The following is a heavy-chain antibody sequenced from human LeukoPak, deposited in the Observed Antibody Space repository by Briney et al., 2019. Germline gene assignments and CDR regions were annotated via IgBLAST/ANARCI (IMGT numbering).Heavy chain of an antibody. CDR1: GFTFSSYV. Sequence: GGSLKLSCTASGFTFSSYVMTWVRQAPGKGLEWVSGISGSGDTYYADPVKGRFTISRDNSRNRLYLQMNSLRAEDTAVYYCAKDKDLSLGDDRQYWGQGTLATVSS. V-gene: IGHV3-23*01. CDR3: AKDKDLSLGDDRQY. J-gene: IGHJ4*02. D-gene: IGHD3-16*01. CDR2: ISGSGDT.